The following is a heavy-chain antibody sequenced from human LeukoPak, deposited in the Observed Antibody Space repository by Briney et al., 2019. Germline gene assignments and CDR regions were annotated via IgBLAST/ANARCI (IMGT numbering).Heavy chain of an antibody. V-gene: IGHV1-2*02. CDR2: INPNSGGT. CDR3: ARDLVWFGDFYYYMDV. CDR1: GYTFTGYY. D-gene: IGHD3-10*01. J-gene: IGHJ6*03. Sequence: ASVKVSCKASGYTFTGYYMHWVRQAPGQGLEWMGWINPNSGGTNYAQKFQGRVTMTRDTSISTAYMELSRLRSDDTAVYYCARDLVWFGDFYYYMDVWGKGTTVTVSS.